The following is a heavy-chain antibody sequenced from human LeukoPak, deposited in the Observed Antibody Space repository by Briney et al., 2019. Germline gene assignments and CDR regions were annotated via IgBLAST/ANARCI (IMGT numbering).Heavy chain of an antibody. V-gene: IGHV1-69*13. CDR1: GGTFSSYA. CDR2: IIPIIGTA. J-gene: IGHJ4*02. Sequence: ASVKVSCKTSGGTFSSYAISWVRQAPGQGLEWMGGIIPIIGTANYAQKFQGRVTITADESTSTAYMELSSLRSEDTAVYYCARGETDMASYDYWGQGTLVTVSS. CDR3: ARGETDMASYDY. D-gene: IGHD5-18*01.